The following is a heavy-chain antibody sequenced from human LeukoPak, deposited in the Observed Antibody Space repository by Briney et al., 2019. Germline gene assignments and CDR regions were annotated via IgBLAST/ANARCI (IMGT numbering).Heavy chain of an antibody. D-gene: IGHD3-10*01. CDR3: ARTVGSYYYYYMDV. CDR2: INTNTGNP. J-gene: IGHJ6*03. Sequence: ASVKVSCKASGYTLTSYAMNWVRQAPGQGLEWMGWINTNTGNPTYAQGFTGRFVFSLDTSVSTAYLQISSLKAEDTAVYYCARTVGSYYYYYMDVWGKGNTVTVSS. V-gene: IGHV7-4-1*02. CDR1: GYTLTSYA.